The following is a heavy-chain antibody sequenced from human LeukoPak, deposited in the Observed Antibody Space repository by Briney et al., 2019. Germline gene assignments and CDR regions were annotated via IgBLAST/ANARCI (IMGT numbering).Heavy chain of an antibody. J-gene: IGHJ6*02. CDR3: AKDIGSYGYYGMDV. D-gene: IGHD3-10*01. CDR2: ISWNSGSI. CDR1: GFTFDDYA. V-gene: IGHV3-9*01. Sequence: PGGSLRLSCAASGFTFDDYAMHWVRQAPGKGLEWVSGISWNSGSIGYADSVKGRFTISRDNAKNSLYLQMNSLRAEDTALYYCAKDIGSYGYYGMDVWGQGTTVTVSS.